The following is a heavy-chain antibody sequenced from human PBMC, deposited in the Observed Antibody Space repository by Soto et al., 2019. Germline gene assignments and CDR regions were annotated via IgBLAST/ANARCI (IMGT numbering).Heavy chain of an antibody. CDR1: GFTFSSYA. CDR3: ARVGIQLWLLGWFDP. Sequence: QVQLVESGGGVVQPGRSLRLSCAASGFTFSSYAMHWVRQAPGKGLEWVAVISYDGSNKYYADSVKGRFTISRDNSKNTLYLQMNSLRAEDTAVYYCARVGIQLWLLGWFDPWGQGTLVTVSS. J-gene: IGHJ5*02. D-gene: IGHD5-18*01. V-gene: IGHV3-30-3*01. CDR2: ISYDGSNK.